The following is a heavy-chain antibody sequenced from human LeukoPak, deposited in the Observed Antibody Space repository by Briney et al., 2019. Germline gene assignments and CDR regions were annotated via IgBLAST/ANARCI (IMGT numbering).Heavy chain of an antibody. Sequence: GASVKVSCKASGYTFTSYYMHWVRQAPGQGLEWMGIINPSGGSTSYAQKFQGRVTMTRDTSTSTVYMELSSLRSEDTAVYYCARDRYCSSTSCGGEFDPWGQGTRVTVSS. J-gene: IGHJ5*02. D-gene: IGHD2-2*01. CDR1: GYTFTSYY. CDR2: INPSGGST. CDR3: ARDRYCSSTSCGGEFDP. V-gene: IGHV1-46*01.